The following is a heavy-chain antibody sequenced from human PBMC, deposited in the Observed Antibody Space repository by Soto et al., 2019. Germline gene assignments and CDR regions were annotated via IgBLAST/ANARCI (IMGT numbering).Heavy chain of an antibody. V-gene: IGHV3-33*01. Sequence: GGSLRLSCAASGFTFSSYGMHWVRQAPGKGLEWLAVIWCDGSNKYYADSVKGRFTISRDDSKNKLYLQMNSLRAEDTAVYYCARDIVVVPAAPYYYCYGMDVWGQGTTVTVSS. CDR2: IWCDGSNK. CDR3: ARDIVVVPAAPYYYCYGMDV. J-gene: IGHJ6*02. D-gene: IGHD2-2*01. CDR1: GFTFSSYG.